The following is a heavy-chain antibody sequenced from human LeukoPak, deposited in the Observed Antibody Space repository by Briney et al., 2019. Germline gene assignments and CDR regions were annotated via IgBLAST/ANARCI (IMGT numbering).Heavy chain of an antibody. Sequence: VASVKVSCKASGYTFTNYGISWVRQAPGQGLEWMGWINPNSGGTNYAQKFQGRVTMTRDTSISTAYMELSRLRSDDTAVYYCARRWLLRARNAFDIWGQGTMVTVSS. CDR1: GYTFTNYG. CDR3: ARRWLLRARNAFDI. D-gene: IGHD1-26*01. J-gene: IGHJ3*02. V-gene: IGHV1-2*02. CDR2: INPNSGGT.